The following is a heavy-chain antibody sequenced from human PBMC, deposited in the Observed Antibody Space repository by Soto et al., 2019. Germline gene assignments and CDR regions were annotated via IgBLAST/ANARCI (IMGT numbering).Heavy chain of an antibody. J-gene: IGHJ4*02. CDR2: ISPIFGTA. V-gene: IGHV1-69*13. Sequence: SVKVSCKASGGTFSSYAISWVRQAPGQGLEWMGGISPIFGTANYAQKFQGRVTITADESTSTAYMELSSLRSEDTAVYYCARVSNYDSSGFNFDYWGQGTLVTVSS. CDR1: GGTFSSYA. D-gene: IGHD3-22*01. CDR3: ARVSNYDSSGFNFDY.